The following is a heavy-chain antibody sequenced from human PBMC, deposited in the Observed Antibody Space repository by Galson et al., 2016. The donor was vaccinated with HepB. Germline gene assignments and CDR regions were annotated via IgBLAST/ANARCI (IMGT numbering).Heavy chain of an antibody. Sequence: SLRLSCAASGFTFSRAWMNWVRQAPGKGLEWVGRINSYTDGGTTEYAAPMKGRFTFSRDESNNRLYLQMNSLKTEDTAVYYCTTTSTRGYTYGPSAYWGRGTLVAVSS. V-gene: IGHV3-15*01. CDR1: GFTFSRAW. CDR3: TTTSTRGYTYGPSAY. J-gene: IGHJ4*02. D-gene: IGHD5-18*01. CDR2: INSYTDGGTT.